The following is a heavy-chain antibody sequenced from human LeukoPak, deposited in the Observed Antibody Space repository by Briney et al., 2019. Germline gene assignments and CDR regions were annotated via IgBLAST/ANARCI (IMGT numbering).Heavy chain of an antibody. CDR2: IFHTGST. V-gene: IGHV4-38-2*02. CDR1: GDSISSGNY. D-gene: IGHD2-15*01. J-gene: IGHJ4*02. CDR3: ARASEYCSGGSCWGYFDY. Sequence: KTSETLSLTCTVSGDSISSGNYWGWIRQPPGKRLEGIGSIFHTGSTYYNFSVKSRVTISIDTSKNPFSLKLNSVTAADTAVYYCARASEYCSGGSCWGYFDYWGQGTLVTVSS.